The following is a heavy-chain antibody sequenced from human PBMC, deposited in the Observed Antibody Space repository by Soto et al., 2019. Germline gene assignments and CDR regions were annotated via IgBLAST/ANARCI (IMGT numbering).Heavy chain of an antibody. CDR3: ARASDPSSSWPSFDS. CDR1: GGSVSSGSNY. CDR2: IYYTGSS. J-gene: IGHJ4*02. Sequence: PSETLSLTCTVSGGSVSSGSNYWYWIRQPPGKGLEWIAYIYYTGSSSYNPSLKSRVTISVDTSKNQFSLWLNSLTAADTAVYYCARASDPSSSWPSFDSWGQGTLVTVS. V-gene: IGHV4-61*01. D-gene: IGHD6-13*01.